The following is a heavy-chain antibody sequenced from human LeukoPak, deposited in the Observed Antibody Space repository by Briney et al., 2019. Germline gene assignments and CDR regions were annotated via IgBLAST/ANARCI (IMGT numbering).Heavy chain of an antibody. CDR3: ASRLQNSGRRFDY. V-gene: IGHV4-4*02. J-gene: IGHJ4*02. D-gene: IGHD1-26*01. CDR1: GGSISSFNW. CDR2: IYHSGST. Sequence: SGTLSLTCAVSGGSISSFNWWTWVRQPPGKGLEWIGEIYHSGSTNSNPSLKSRVTISVDKSKNQFSLNLNSVTAADTAVYYCASRLQNSGRRFDYWGQGTLVTASS.